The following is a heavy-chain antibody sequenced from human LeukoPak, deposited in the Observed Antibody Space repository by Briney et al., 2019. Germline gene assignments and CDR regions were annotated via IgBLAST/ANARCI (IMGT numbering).Heavy chain of an antibody. J-gene: IGHJ4*02. Sequence: GGSLRLSCAASGLTFSSYAMSWVRQARGKGLEWVSTTSGSGGSANYANSAKGRFTISRDNSEDTLYLQMNSLRVEDTAVYYCAKSLGATYFFDCWGQGSPVTVSS. CDR2: TSGSGGSA. CDR1: GLTFSSYA. V-gene: IGHV3-23*01. CDR3: AKSLGATYFFDC. D-gene: IGHD3-16*01.